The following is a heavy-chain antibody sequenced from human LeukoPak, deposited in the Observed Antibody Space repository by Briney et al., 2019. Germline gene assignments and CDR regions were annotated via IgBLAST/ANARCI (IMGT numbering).Heavy chain of an antibody. CDR2: IWSDENNK. D-gene: IGHD6-13*01. J-gene: IGHJ4*02. CDR1: GFTFRTYG. V-gene: IGHV3-33*06. Sequence: GGSLGLSCAASGFTFRTYGMHWVRQAPGKGLEWVAVIWSDENNKQYADSVKGRFSIARDNSKNTVFLQMNSLRDEDTAVYYCAKDGHTSGYYFFDQWGQGTLVTVSS. CDR3: AKDGHTSGYYFFDQ.